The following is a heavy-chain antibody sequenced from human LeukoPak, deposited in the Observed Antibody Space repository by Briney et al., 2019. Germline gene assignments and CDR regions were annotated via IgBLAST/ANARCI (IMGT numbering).Heavy chain of an antibody. CDR1: GGSISSSTYY. V-gene: IGHV4-39*07. CDR2: IYYSGST. Sequence: SETLSLTCTVSGGSISSSTYYWGWIRQPPGKGLEWIGSIYYSGSTYYNPSLKSRVTISLDTSKNQFSLKLSSVTAADTAVYYCARSPSVRVGHFDYWGQGTLVTVSS. J-gene: IGHJ4*02. CDR3: ARSPSVRVGHFDY. D-gene: IGHD3/OR15-3a*01.